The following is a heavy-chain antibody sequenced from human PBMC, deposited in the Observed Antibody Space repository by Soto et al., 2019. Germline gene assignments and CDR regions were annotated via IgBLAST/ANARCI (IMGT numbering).Heavy chain of an antibody. CDR3: ARVGGLAARTFDY. CDR2: IYYSGST. V-gene: IGHV4-59*01. D-gene: IGHD6-6*01. J-gene: IGHJ4*02. Sequence: PSETLSLTCTFSGGSISDFYWSWIRQPPGKGLEWIGYIYYSGSTNYNPSLKSRVTISVDTSKNQFSLNLRSMSPADTAVYYCARVGGLAARTFDYWGPGTLVTVSS. CDR1: GGSISDFY.